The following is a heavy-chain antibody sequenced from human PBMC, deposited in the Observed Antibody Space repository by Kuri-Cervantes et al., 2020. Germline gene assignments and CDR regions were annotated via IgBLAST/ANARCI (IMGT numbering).Heavy chain of an antibody. CDR3: ATTSSSSWEDAFDI. V-gene: IGHV3-7*03. J-gene: IGHJ3*02. CDR2: IKGDGSEK. D-gene: IGHD6-13*01. Sequence: GGSLRLSCAASGFTFSTYWMSWVRQAPGKGLEWVANIKGDGSEKYYVDSVKGRFTISRDNAQNSLYLQMNSLRAEDTALYYCATTSSSSWEDAFDIWGQGTMVTVSS. CDR1: GFTFSTYW.